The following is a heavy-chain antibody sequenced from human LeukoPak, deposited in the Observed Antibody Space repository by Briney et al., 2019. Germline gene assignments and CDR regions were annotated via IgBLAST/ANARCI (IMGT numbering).Heavy chain of an antibody. D-gene: IGHD1-26*01. CDR2: ITSGSSYI. Sequence: GESLRLSCAASGFTFSSYNMNWVRQAPGKGLEWVSSITSGSSYIFYADSVKGRFTISRDNAKNSLYLQMNSLRADDTAVYYCARYSGTYRDSWGQGTLVTVSS. V-gene: IGHV3-21*01. CDR1: GFTFSSYN. J-gene: IGHJ4*02. CDR3: ARYSGTYRDS.